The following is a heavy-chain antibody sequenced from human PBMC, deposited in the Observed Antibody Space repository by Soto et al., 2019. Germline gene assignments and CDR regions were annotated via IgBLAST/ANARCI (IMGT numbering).Heavy chain of an antibody. J-gene: IGHJ4*02. CDR3: ARDYYDTTHFFDY. CDR2: INYSGTT. V-gene: IGHV4-59*01. CDR1: GGSISTYY. Sequence: SETLSLTCTVSGGSISTYYWSWIRQPPGKGLGYIGYINYSGTTKYNPSLKSRVTMSVDTSKNQFPLKVSSVTAADTAVYYCARDYYDTTHFFDYWGRGTLVTVSS. D-gene: IGHD3-22*01.